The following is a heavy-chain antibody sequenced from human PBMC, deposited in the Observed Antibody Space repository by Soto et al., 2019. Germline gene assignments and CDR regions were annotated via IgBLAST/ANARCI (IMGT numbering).Heavy chain of an antibody. J-gene: IGHJ4*02. CDR2: INPRGAGT. CDR1: GYTFLDFY. CDR3: ARDKPFSDAY. Sequence: QVQLVQSGTEVQKPGASVKDSCKASGYTFLDFYIHWVRQAPGQGLEWMGFINPRGAGTTCAQQFQGRLPMTSDTSSSLATRELINLRSEDTAIYYIARDKPFSDAYWGQGTLV. V-gene: IGHV1-46*01.